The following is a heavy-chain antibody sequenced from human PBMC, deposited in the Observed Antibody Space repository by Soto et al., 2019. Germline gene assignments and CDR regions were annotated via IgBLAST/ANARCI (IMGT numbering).Heavy chain of an antibody. CDR2: INPSGSAT. CDR3: ARVGDIDGPNH. J-gene: IGHJ4*02. D-gene: IGHD5-12*01. CDR1: GYNFANYY. V-gene: IGHV1-46*01. Sequence: ASVKVSCKASGYNFANYYMHWVRQAPGQGLEWMGDINPSGSATRYAQRFQGRVTMTRDTSISTVYMELSSLRSEDTAVYYCARVGDIDGPNHWGQGTLVTVSS.